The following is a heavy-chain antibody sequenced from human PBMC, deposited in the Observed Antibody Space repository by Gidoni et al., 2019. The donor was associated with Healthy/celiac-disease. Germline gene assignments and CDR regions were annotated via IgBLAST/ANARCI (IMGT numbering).Heavy chain of an antibody. V-gene: IGHV4-39*02. D-gene: IGHD3-9*01. CDR1: GGSTRRRRHH. CDR3: ARGESPYTTDWDPPYNCFDP. J-gene: IGHJ5*02. Sequence: QLQLQESGPGLVKPSETLSLTCTVSGGSTRRRRHHWGWIRQPPGKGLEWIGSIYYSGSTYYNPSLESRVTISVDTSKNHFSLKLFSVTAADTAVYYCARGESPYTTDWDPPYNCFDPWGQGTLVTVSS. CDR2: IYYSGST.